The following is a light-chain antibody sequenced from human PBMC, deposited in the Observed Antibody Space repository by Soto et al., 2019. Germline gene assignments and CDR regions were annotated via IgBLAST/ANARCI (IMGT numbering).Light chain of an antibody. CDR1: STDFVSYNR. J-gene: IGLJ1*01. Sequence: QSVLTQPPSVSGSPGQSVTISCTGTSTDFVSYNRVSWYQQPPGTAPKLIIYVASNRPSGVPDRFSGSKSGNTASLTISGLQAADEADYYCSLYTSENTYVFGTGTKVTV. CDR2: VAS. V-gene: IGLV2-18*01. CDR3: SLYTSENTYV.